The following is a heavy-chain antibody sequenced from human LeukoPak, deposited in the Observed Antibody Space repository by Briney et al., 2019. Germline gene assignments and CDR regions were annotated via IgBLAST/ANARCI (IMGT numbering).Heavy chain of an antibody. D-gene: IGHD6-13*01. CDR2: IVVGSGNT. CDR3: ARGLGKQQLVRVY. V-gene: IGHV1-58*01. CDR1: GFTFTSSD. J-gene: IGHJ4*02. Sequence: SVKVSCKASGFTFTSSDVQWVRQARGQRLEWIGWIVVGSGNTNYAQKFQERVTITRDMSTSTAYMELSSLRSEDTAVYYCARGLGKQQLVRVYWGQGTLVTVSS.